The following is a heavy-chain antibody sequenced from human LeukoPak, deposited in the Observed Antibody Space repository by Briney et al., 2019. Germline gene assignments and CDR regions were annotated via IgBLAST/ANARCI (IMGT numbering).Heavy chain of an antibody. CDR3: ARELWFANAPGSWLDH. CDR2: IFHSGST. Sequence: SETLSLTCVVFGDSISSGAYSWSWIRQPPGKGLEWIGYIFHSGSTFYNPSLKSRVTISVDNSKNQFSLRLSSVTAADTAVYYCARELWFANAPGSWLDHWGQGTLVTVSS. V-gene: IGHV4-30-2*01. CDR1: GDSISSGAYS. D-gene: IGHD3-10*01. J-gene: IGHJ5*02.